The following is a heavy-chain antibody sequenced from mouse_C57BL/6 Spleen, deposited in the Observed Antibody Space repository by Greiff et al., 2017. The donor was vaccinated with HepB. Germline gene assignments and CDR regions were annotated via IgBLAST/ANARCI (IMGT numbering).Heavy chain of an antibody. Sequence: VQLQQPGAELVMPGASVKLSCQASGSTFPSYWLHWVKQRPGQGLEWIGEIDPSDSYTNYNQKFKGKSTLTVDKSSSTAYMQLSSLTSEDSAVYNSARKKEGMDDWGKGTTVTVAT. CDR2: IDPSDSYT. CDR1: GSTFPSYW. J-gene: IGHJ4*01. V-gene: IGHV1-69*01. CDR3: ARKKEGMDD.